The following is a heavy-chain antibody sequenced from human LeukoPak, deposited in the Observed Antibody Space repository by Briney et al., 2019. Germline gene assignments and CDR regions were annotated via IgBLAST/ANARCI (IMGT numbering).Heavy chain of an antibody. J-gene: IGHJ4*02. V-gene: IGHV4-59*11. Sequence: SETLSLTCTVSGGSISSHYWSWIRQPPGKGLEWIGYIYYSGSTNYNPSLKSRVTISVDTSKNQFSLKLSSVTAADTAVYYCARHYDQDLVFDYWGQGTLVTVSS. D-gene: IGHD3-22*01. CDR3: ARHYDQDLVFDY. CDR2: IYYSGST. CDR1: GGSISSHY.